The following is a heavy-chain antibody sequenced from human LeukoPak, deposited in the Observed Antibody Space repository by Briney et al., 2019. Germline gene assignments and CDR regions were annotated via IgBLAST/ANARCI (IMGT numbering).Heavy chain of an antibody. J-gene: IGHJ5*02. V-gene: IGHV3-23*01. D-gene: IGHD5-24*01. CDR1: GFTFSSYA. Sequence: PGGSLRLSCAASGFTFSSYAMSWVRQAPGKGLEWVSAISGSGGSTYYADSVKGRFTISRDNSKNTLYLQMNSLRAEDTAVYYCVKDQRLERWLQSAPREDNWFDPWGQGTLVTVSS. CDR3: VKDQRLERWLQSAPREDNWFDP. CDR2: ISGSGGST.